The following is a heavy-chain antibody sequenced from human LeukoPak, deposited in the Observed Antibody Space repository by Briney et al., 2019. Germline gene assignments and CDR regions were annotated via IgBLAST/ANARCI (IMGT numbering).Heavy chain of an antibody. D-gene: IGHD2-15*01. J-gene: IGHJ4*02. CDR2: ISSSSSYI. CDR1: GFTFGSYS. V-gene: IGHV3-21*01. Sequence: GGSLRLSCAASGFTFGSYSMNWVRQAPGKGLEWVSSISSSSSYIYYADSVKGRFTISRDDAKNSLYLQMNSLRAEDTAVYYCARDRLSYCSGGSCYPDYWGQGTLVTVSS. CDR3: ARDRLSYCSGGSCYPDY.